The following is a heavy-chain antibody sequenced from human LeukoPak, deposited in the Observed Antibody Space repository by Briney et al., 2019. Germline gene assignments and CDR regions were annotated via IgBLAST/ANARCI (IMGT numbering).Heavy chain of an antibody. CDR3: ADLGSRD. CDR1: GFTFSSAW. CDR2: IKDDGSDK. V-gene: IGHV3-7*01. Sequence: AGSLRLSCAASGFTFSSAWMTWVRQAPGKGLEWVATIKDDGSDKYYVDSVKGRFTISRDNARKSLWLQMNSLRVEDTAMYYCADLGSRDWGQGTLVTVSS. D-gene: IGHD3-16*01. J-gene: IGHJ4*02.